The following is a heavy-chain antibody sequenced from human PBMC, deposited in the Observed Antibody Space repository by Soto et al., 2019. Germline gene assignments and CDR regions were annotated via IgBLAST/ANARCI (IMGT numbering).Heavy chain of an antibody. Sequence: GGSLRLSCAASGFTFSTYAMIWVRQAPGKGLEWVSAISGSGDSTYYADSVKGRFTISRDNSKNTLYLQMSSLRAEDTAIYYCAKDSFINLRGYDSYWGQGTLVTVSS. CDR1: GFTFSTYA. V-gene: IGHV3-23*01. J-gene: IGHJ4*02. CDR2: ISGSGDST. D-gene: IGHD5-12*01. CDR3: AKDSFINLRGYDSY.